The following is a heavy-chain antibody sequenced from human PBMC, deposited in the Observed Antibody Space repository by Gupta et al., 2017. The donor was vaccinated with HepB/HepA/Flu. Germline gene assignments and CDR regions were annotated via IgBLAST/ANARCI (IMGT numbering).Heavy chain of an antibody. CDR2: IEGSGGRA. D-gene: IGHD1-26*01. J-gene: IGHJ4*02. Sequence: EVQLLESGGDLVQPGGSLRLSCAASGFTLTTYTVNWVRQAPGKGLEWVSAIEGSGGRAYYADPVKGRFTISRDTSKNTVYLQMNSLRAEDTALYYCAKDSPQILEDVWGQGTLVTVSS. CDR1: GFTLTTYT. CDR3: AKDSPQILEDV. V-gene: IGHV3-23*01.